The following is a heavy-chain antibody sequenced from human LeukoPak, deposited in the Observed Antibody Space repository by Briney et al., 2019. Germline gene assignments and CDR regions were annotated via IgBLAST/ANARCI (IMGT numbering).Heavy chain of an antibody. CDR1: GGSISNKY. CDR2: IYYSGST. Sequence: SETLSLTCTVSGGSISNKYWSWIRQPPGKGLEWIGYIYYSGSTNYNPSLKSRVTILVDTSKNQVSLKLSSVTAADTAVYYCAREAVPGYYGSAFDYWGQGTLVTVSS. CDR3: AREAVPGYYGSAFDY. J-gene: IGHJ4*02. V-gene: IGHV4-59*12. D-gene: IGHD3-10*01.